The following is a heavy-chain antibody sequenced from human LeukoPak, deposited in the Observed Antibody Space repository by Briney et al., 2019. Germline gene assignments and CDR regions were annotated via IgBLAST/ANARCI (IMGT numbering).Heavy chain of an antibody. J-gene: IGHJ4*02. CDR1: GYTFTGYF. CDR2: INPNSGVT. Sequence: ASVKVSCKATGYTFTGYFIHWVRQAPGQGLEWMGWINPNSGVTNYAQKFQGRVTMTRDMSISAAYMELSSLRSDDTAVYYCARGGGGLAYWGQGTLVTVSS. V-gene: IGHV1-2*02. CDR3: ARGGGGLAY. D-gene: IGHD3-16*01.